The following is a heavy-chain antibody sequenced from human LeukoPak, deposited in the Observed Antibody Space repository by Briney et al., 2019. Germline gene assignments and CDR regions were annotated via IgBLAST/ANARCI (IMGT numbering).Heavy chain of an antibody. CDR1: GYTFTGYY. D-gene: IGHD1-26*01. CDR2: INPNSGGT. V-gene: IGHV1-2*02. CDR3: ARASGSYWWFDY. J-gene: IGHJ5*01. Sequence: ASVKVSCKASGYTFTGYYMHWVRQAPGQGLEWMGWINPNSGGTNYAQKFQGSVTMTRDTSISTVYMELSRLRSDDTAVYYCARASGSYWWFDYWGQGTLVTVSS.